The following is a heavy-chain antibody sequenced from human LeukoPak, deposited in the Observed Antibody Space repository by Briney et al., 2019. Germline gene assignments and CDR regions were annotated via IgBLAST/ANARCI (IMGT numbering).Heavy chain of an antibody. CDR2: VAWDGGGT. CDR1: GFNFDDYT. V-gene: IGHV3-43*01. CDR3: VRGHGYNLEDYFNN. J-gene: IGHJ4*02. Sequence: AGGSLRLSCAASGFNFDDYTMHWVRQAPGKGLEWVSLVAWDGGGTFFADSVKGRFTVSRDNSKNSLSLYMNSLTTEDTALYYCVRGHGYNLEDYFNNWGQGTLDTVSS. D-gene: IGHD5-24*01.